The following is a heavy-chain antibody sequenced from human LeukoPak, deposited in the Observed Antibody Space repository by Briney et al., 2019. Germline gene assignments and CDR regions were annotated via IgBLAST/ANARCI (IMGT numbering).Heavy chain of an antibody. Sequence: PSETLSLTCAVYGGSFSGYYWSWIRQPPGKGLEWIGEINHSGSTNYNPSLKSRVTISVDTSKNQFSLKLSSVNAADTAVYYCARGHYYYGSGEPHYYYMDVWGKGTTVTVSS. D-gene: IGHD3-10*01. J-gene: IGHJ6*03. CDR3: ARGHYYYGSGEPHYYYMDV. V-gene: IGHV4-34*01. CDR2: INHSGST. CDR1: GGSFSGYY.